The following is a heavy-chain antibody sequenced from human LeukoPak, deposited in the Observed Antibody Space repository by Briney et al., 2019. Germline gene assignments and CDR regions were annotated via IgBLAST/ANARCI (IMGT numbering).Heavy chain of an antibody. J-gene: IGHJ4*02. CDR2: INWNGGST. CDR1: GFTSDDYG. CDR3: ARVFLDYYDSSGYGDFDY. V-gene: IGHV3-20*04. D-gene: IGHD3-22*01. Sequence: RAGGSLRLSCAASGFTSDDYGMSWVRQAPGKGLEWVSGINWNGGSTGYADSVKGRFTISRDNAKNSLYMQMNSLRAEDTALYYCARVFLDYYDSSGYGDFDYWGQGTLVTVSS.